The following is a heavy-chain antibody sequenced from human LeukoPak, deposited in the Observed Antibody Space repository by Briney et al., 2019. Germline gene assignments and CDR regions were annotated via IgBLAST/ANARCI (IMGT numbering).Heavy chain of an antibody. J-gene: IGHJ2*01. Sequence: PGRSLRLSCAASRFTFSSSSMNWVRQAPGKGLEWVAVISYDGSNKFYADSVKGRFTISRDNSKNTLYLQMSSLRAYDTAVYYCARKVVFDLWGRGTLVTVSS. V-gene: IGHV3-30-3*01. CDR3: ARKVVFDL. D-gene: IGHD2-15*01. CDR1: RFTFSSSS. CDR2: ISYDGSNK.